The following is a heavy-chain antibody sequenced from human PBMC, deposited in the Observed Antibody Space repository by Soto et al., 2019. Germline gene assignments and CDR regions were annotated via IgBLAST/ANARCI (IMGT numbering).Heavy chain of an antibody. CDR1: GYSFTSHY. V-gene: IGHV1-46*01. CDR2: INPGDGTT. J-gene: IGHJ4*02. CDR3: ARSYVTSRPLDY. D-gene: IGHD6-6*01. Sequence: QVQMVQSGAEVKKPGASVKVSCKASGYSFTSHYIHWVRQAPGQGLEWMGIINPGDGTTRYAQMFQGRVTMTGDTSTSTVYMELRSLRSADTAVYYCARSYVTSRPLDYWGQGTLVTVSS.